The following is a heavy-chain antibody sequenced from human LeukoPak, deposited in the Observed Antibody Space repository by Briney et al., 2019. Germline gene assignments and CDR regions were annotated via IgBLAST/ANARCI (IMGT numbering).Heavy chain of an antibody. Sequence: SETLSLTCTVSGDSISSGSFYWSWIRQPPGKGLEWIGEINHSGSTNYNPSLKSRVTISVDTSKNQFSLKLSSVTAADTAVYYCAREDYYDSSGYYYVWGQGTLVTVSS. CDR1: GDSISSGSFY. D-gene: IGHD3-22*01. V-gene: IGHV4-39*07. CDR2: INHSGST. J-gene: IGHJ4*02. CDR3: AREDYYDSSGYYYV.